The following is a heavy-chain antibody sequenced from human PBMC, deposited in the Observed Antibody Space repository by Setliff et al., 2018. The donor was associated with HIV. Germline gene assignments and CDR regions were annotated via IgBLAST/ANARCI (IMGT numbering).Heavy chain of an antibody. Sequence: PSETLSLTCTVSGGSISTSNWWGWIRQTPGKGLEWIGYIYNSASTSYNPSLKSRVTISIDTSKNQFSLTVTSVTAAATAVYYCAREIPYSYGGSGHPLWGQGTLVTVSS. J-gene: IGHJ4*02. CDR2: IYNSAST. D-gene: IGHD3-22*01. CDR1: GGSISTSNW. V-gene: IGHV4-61*05. CDR3: AREIPYSYGGSGHPL.